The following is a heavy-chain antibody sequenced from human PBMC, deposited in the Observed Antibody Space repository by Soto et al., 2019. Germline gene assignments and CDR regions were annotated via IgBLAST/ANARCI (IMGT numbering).Heavy chain of an antibody. CDR3: AKDQSNYGGNPDAFDI. J-gene: IGHJ3*02. V-gene: IGHV3-23*01. D-gene: IGHD4-17*01. Sequence: GGSLRLSCAASGFTFSSYAMSCVRQAPGKGLEWVSAISGSGGSTYYADSVKGRFTISRDNSKNTLYLQMNSLRAEDTAVYYCAKDQSNYGGNPDAFDIWGQGTMVTVSS. CDR1: GFTFSSYA. CDR2: ISGSGGST.